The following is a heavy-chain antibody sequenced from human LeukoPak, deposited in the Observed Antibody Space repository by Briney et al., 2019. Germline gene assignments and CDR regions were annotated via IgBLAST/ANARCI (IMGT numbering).Heavy chain of an antibody. CDR2: INPNSGGT. V-gene: IGHV1-2*02. Sequence: ASVKVSCKASGYTFTGYYMHWVRQAPGQGLEWMGWINPNSGGTNYAQVFQGRVTMTRDTSITTAYMELSRLRSDDTAVYYCAKLDLLGYWGQGTLVTVSS. CDR1: GYTFTGYY. J-gene: IGHJ4*02. CDR3: AKLDLLGY. D-gene: IGHD2-15*01.